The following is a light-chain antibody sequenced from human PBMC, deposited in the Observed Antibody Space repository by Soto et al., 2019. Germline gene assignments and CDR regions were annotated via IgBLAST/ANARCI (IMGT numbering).Light chain of an antibody. Sequence: QSALTQPASVSGSPGQSITIPCTGTTSDVGNYELVSWYQQHPGKAPKLVIYEVTKRPSGVSNRFSGSKSGDTASLTISGLQAEDEADYYCCSYAGSDTYVFGTATKVTVL. J-gene: IGLJ1*01. CDR2: EVT. V-gene: IGLV2-23*02. CDR3: CSYAGSDTYV. CDR1: TSDVGNYEL.